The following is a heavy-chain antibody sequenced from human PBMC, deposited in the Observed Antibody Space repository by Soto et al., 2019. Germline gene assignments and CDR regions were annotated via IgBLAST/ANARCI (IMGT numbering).Heavy chain of an antibody. CDR1: GYSFTNFY. J-gene: IGHJ4*02. V-gene: IGHV1-46*01. Sequence: ASVKVSCKTSGYSFTNFYIHWVRRAPGQGLEWMGIVNPNGGGTSYPQKFLGRVTMTRDTSASTVYMELSRLGSEDTAVYYCAHRRKLTEYHFHYWGPGTLVTVSS. CDR3: AHRRKLTEYHFHY. D-gene: IGHD2-2*01. CDR2: VNPNGGGT.